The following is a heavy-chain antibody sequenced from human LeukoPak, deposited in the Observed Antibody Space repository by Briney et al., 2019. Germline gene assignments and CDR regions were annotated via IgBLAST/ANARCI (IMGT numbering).Heavy chain of an antibody. Sequence: GASLRLSCAASGFIFRDYAMSWVRLAPGKGLEWVSAITGSGDTTYYADSVKGRFTISRDNSKNTLYVEMNTLRAEDTAVYYCAKWGDYDILTGYYVSDFWGPGTLVTVSS. V-gene: IGHV3-23*01. CDR2: ITGSGDTT. CDR3: AKWGDYDILTGYYVSDF. D-gene: IGHD3-9*01. CDR1: GFIFRDYA. J-gene: IGHJ4*02.